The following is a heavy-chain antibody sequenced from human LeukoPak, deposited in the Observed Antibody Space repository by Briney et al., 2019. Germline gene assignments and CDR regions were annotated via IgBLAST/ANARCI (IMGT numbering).Heavy chain of an antibody. CDR1: GHSFTSYW. D-gene: IGHD1-26*01. V-gene: IGHV5-51*01. J-gene: IGHJ5*02. CDR2: IYPGDSDT. Sequence: GESLKISCKGSGHSFTSYWIGWVRQMPGKGLEWMGIIYPGDSDTRYSPSFQGQVTISADKSISTAYLQWSSLKASDTAMYYCARLPRRWELLGNWFDPWGQGTLVTVSS. CDR3: ARLPRRWELLGNWFDP.